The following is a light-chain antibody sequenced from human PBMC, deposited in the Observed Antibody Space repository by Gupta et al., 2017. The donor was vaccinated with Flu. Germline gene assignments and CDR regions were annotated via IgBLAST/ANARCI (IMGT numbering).Light chain of an antibody. Sequence: SYVLTQPPSLSVAPGQTARITCGGYNIGSKGVHWYQQKPGQAPVVAVYDDSDRPSGIPERFSGSNSGSTATLTISGVEAGDEADYYCQMWDSSSGRPVFGGGTKLTVL. V-gene: IGLV3-21*02. CDR2: DDS. CDR1: NIGSKG. J-gene: IGLJ2*01. CDR3: QMWDSSSGRPV.